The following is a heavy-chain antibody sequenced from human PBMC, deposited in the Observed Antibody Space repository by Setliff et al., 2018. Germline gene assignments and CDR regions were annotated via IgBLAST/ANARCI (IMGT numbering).Heavy chain of an antibody. CDR2: IYPGDSDT. D-gene: IGHD5-18*01. V-gene: IGHV5-51*01. CDR1: GYSFTSYW. J-gene: IGHJ6*02. CDR3: ARVTPDYYYYYGMDV. Sequence: GESLKISCKGSGYSFTSYWIGWVRQMPGKGLEWMGIIYPGDSDTRYSPSFQGQVTISAAKSISTAYLQWSSLKASDTAMYYCARVTPDYYYYYGMDVWGQGTTVTVSS.